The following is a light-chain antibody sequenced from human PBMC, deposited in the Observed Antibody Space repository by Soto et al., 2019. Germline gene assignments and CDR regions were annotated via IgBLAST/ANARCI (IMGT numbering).Light chain of an antibody. J-gene: IGLJ1*01. CDR2: EGS. V-gene: IGLV2-23*01. CDR1: SSDVGSYNL. CDR3: CSYGGSIPYV. Sequence: QSALTQPASVSGSPGQSITISCTGTSSDVGSYNLVSWYQQHPGKAPKLMIYEGSKRPSGVSNRFSGSKSGNTASLTISGLQAEDEADHYCCSYGGSIPYVLGSASKVTV.